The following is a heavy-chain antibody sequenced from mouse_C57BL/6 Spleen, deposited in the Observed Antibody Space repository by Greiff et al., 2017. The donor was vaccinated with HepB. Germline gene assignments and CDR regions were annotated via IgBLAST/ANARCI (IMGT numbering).Heavy chain of an antibody. CDR3: ARGNYGSSYYYAMDY. Sequence: VQLQQSGAVLVRPGASVKLSCKASGYTFTDYYINWVKQRPGQGLEWIARIYPGSGNTYYNEKFKGKATLTAEKSSSTAYMQLSSLTSEDSAVYFCARGNYGSSYYYAMDYWGQGTSVTVSS. J-gene: IGHJ4*01. D-gene: IGHD1-1*01. CDR2: IYPGSGNT. V-gene: IGHV1-76*01. CDR1: GYTFTDYY.